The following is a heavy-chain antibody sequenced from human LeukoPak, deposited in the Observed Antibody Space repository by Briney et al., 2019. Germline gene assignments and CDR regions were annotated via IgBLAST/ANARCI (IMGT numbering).Heavy chain of an antibody. V-gene: IGHV4-4*07. CDR2: ISSTGNT. D-gene: IGHD2-2*01. CDR1: GGSITNCC. J-gene: IGHJ4*02. CDR3: ARLRYDTSWTTFDY. Sequence: PSETLSLTCTVSGGSITNCCWGWIRQPAGSGLDWIGRISSTGNTAYSPSLQSRVTMSVDTSKNQFSLKLTSVSAADTAVYYCARLRYDTSWTTFDYWGQGILVTVSS.